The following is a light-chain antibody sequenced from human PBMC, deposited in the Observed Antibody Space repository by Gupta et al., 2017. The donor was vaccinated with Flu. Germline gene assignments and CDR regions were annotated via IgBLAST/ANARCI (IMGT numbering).Light chain of an antibody. CDR1: SSDVGSYNF. V-gene: IGLV2-14*02. CDR2: EGS. CDR3: SSYSSITTWV. J-gene: IGLJ3*02. Sequence: QSALTQPASVSVSPGESITISCPGTSSDVGSYNFVAWYEQHPGKAPKLMIYEGSKRPSGVSNRFSGSKSGNTASLTISGLQAEDEGYYYCSSYSSITTWVFGGGTKLTVL.